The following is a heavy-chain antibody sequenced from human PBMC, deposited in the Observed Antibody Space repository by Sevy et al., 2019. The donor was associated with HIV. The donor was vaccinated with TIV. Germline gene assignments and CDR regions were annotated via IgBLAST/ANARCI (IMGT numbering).Heavy chain of an antibody. CDR1: GFTFSSYA. Sequence: GGSLRLSCAASGFTFSSYAMSWVRQAPGKGLEWVSAISGSGGSPYYADSVKGRFTISRDNSKNTLYLQMNSLRAEDTAVYYCAKGYYYDSSGYYQGGYYYYGMDVWGQGTTVTVSS. CDR2: ISGSGGSP. J-gene: IGHJ6*02. V-gene: IGHV3-23*01. D-gene: IGHD3-22*01. CDR3: AKGYYYDSSGYYQGGYYYYGMDV.